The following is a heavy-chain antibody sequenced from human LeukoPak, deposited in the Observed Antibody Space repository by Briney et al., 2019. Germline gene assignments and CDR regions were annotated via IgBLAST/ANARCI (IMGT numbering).Heavy chain of an antibody. V-gene: IGHV1-2*02. Sequence: ASVKVSCKASRYTFTGYYMHWVRQAPGHGLEWMGWINPNSGGTNYAQKFQGRVTMTRDTSISTAYMELSRLRSDDTAVYYCARKLPYDFWSGYHPTYYYGMDVWGQGTTVTVSS. CDR2: INPNSGGT. CDR3: ARKLPYDFWSGYHPTYYYGMDV. J-gene: IGHJ6*02. CDR1: RYTFTGYY. D-gene: IGHD3-3*01.